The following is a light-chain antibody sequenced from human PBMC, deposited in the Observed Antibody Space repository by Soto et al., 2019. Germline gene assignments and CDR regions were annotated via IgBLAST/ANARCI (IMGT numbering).Light chain of an antibody. CDR2: DTS. CDR1: QSVNRY. CDR3: QQREHWPPIT. J-gene: IGKJ5*01. V-gene: IGKV3-11*01. Sequence: EVVLTHSPATLSLSPGEGATLSCRASQSVNRYLAWYQQKPGQAPRLLIYDTSNRATGIPARFSGSGSGTDFTLTISSLEPEDFAVYYCQQREHWPPITCGQGKQLEIK.